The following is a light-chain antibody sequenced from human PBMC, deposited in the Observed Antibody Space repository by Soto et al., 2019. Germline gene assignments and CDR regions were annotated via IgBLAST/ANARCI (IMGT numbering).Light chain of an antibody. Sequence: GDRVTITCRASQSISTWLAWYQQKPGKAPKVLIFDASSLESGVPSRFSGSGSATEFTLTISSLQPDDFATYYCQQRSNWPPSFGQGTRLEIK. V-gene: IGKV1-5*01. CDR3: QQRSNWPPS. CDR2: DAS. J-gene: IGKJ5*01. CDR1: QSISTW.